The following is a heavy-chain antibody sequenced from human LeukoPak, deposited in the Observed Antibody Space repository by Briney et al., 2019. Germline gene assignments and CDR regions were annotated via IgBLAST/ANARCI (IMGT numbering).Heavy chain of an antibody. CDR1: GFTFSSYS. CDR3: GRDRDFWSSCGRIDGMDV. V-gene: IGHV3-21*01. J-gene: IGHJ6*02. Sequence: GGSLRLSCVASGFTFSSYSMKRVRQAPGKGLEWVSSISSSSSYIDYADSVKGRFTISRDNAKNSLYLQMKSLRDEDTAVFYCGRDRDFWSSCGRIDGMDVWGQGTTVTVSS. D-gene: IGHD3-3*01. CDR2: ISSSSSYI.